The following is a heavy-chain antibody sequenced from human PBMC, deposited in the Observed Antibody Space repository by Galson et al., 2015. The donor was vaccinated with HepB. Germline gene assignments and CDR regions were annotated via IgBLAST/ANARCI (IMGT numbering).Heavy chain of an antibody. CDR1: GFTFSSYA. D-gene: IGHD2-15*01. J-gene: IGHJ4*02. V-gene: IGHV3-64*01. Sequence: SLRLSCAASGFTFSSYAMHWVRQAPGKGLEYVSAISSNGGSTYYANSVKGRFTISRDNSKNTLYLQMGSLRAEDMAVYYCARASGYCSGGSCYPLPLDYWGQGTLVTVSS. CDR3: ARASGYCSGGSCYPLPLDY. CDR2: ISSNGGST.